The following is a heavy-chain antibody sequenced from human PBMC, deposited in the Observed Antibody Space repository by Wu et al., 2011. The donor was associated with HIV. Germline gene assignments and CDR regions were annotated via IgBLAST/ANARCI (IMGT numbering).Heavy chain of an antibody. CDR3: ARLPDTVILHNLFDP. D-gene: IGHD5-18*01. J-gene: IGHJ5*02. V-gene: IGHV1-18*01. CDR2: ISAYNGNR. CDR1: GYSFTAFG. Sequence: QVQLVQSGGEVKQPGASVRVSCKASGYSFTAFGISWVRQAPGQGLEWMGWISAYNGNRHYAQNFQGRVTMTTDTSTTTAYMELGSLRSEDTAVYYCARLPDTVILHNLFDPWGQGTLVIVSS.